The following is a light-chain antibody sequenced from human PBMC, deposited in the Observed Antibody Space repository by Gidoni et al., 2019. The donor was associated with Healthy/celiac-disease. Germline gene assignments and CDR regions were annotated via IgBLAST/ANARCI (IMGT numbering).Light chain of an antibody. CDR2: AAS. J-gene: IGKJ1*01. V-gene: IGKV1-39*01. CDR1: QSISSY. Sequence: DIQMTQSPSSLSASVGDRVTITCRASQSISSYLNWYQQKPGKAPKLLIYAASSLESGVPSRVSGSGSGTDFTLTIGSLQPEDFATYYCQQSYSTPPWTVGQGTKVEIK. CDR3: QQSYSTPPWT.